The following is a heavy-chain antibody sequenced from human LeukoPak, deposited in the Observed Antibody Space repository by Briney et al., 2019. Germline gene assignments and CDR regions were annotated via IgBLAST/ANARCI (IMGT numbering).Heavy chain of an antibody. CDR2: IYYTGST. V-gene: IGHV4-59*08. CDR1: GGSINNYY. D-gene: IGHD3-16*01. J-gene: IGHJ4*02. Sequence: SETLSLTCTVSGGSINNYYWSWVRQPPGAGLEWLAYIYYTGSTNYNPSLKTRLTISVDTSKNQFSLRLNSVTAADTAVYYRARFSQYYDSPTHYLDYWGQGILVTVSS. CDR3: ARFSQYYDSPTHYLDY.